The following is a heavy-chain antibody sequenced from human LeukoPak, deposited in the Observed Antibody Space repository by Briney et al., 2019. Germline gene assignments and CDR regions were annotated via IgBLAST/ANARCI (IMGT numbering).Heavy chain of an antibody. CDR3: ARDYGYCSSSSCYGGWDY. V-gene: IGHV3-11*06. CDR1: GFTFSDYY. Sequence: PGGSLRLSCAASGFTFSDYYMSWSRQAPGKGLEWVSYISSSSSYTNYADSVKGRFTTSRDNAKNSLYLQMNSLRAEDTAVYYCARDYGYCSSSSCYGGWDYWGQGTLVTVSS. CDR2: ISSSSSYT. D-gene: IGHD2-2*03. J-gene: IGHJ4*02.